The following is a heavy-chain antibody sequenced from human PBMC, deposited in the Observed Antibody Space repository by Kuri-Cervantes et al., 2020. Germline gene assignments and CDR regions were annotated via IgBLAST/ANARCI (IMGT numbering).Heavy chain of an antibody. D-gene: IGHD1-20*01. V-gene: IGHV3-23*01. CDR1: GFTFSSYA. Sequence: GESLKISCAASGFTFSSYAMSWVRQAPGKGLEWVSAISGSGGSTYYADSVKGRFTISRDNSKNTLDLQMNSLRAEDTAVYYCAKVRRVNYYFDYWGQGTLVTVSS. CDR2: ISGSGGST. J-gene: IGHJ4*02. CDR3: AKVRRVNYYFDY.